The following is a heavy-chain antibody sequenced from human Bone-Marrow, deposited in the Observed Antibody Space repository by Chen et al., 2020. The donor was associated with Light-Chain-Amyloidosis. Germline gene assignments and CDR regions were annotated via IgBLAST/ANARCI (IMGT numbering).Heavy chain of an antibody. D-gene: IGHD3-22*01. CDR3: ARAPSLGYYDSSGYKGYYFDY. V-gene: IGHV4-34*01. CDR2: INHSGST. J-gene: IGHJ4*02. CDR1: GGSFSCYY. Sequence: QVQLQQWGAGLLKPSETLSLTFAVYGGSFSCYYWSWIRQPPGKGLEWMGEINHSGSTNYNPSLKSRVTISVDTSKNQFSLKLSSVTAADTAVYYCARAPSLGYYDSSGYKGYYFDYWGQGTLVTVSS.